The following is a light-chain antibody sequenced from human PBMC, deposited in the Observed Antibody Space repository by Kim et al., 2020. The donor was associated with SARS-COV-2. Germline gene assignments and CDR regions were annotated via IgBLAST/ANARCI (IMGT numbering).Light chain of an antibody. CDR1: SSNIGAGYD. CDR3: QSYDSSLSGSV. CDR2: GNS. J-gene: IGLJ2*01. V-gene: IGLV1-40*01. Sequence: RVTISCTGSSSNIGAGYDVHWYQQPPGTAPKLLIYGNSNRPSGVPDRFSGSKSGTSASLAITGLQAEDEADYYCQSYDSSLSGSVFGGGTQLTVL.